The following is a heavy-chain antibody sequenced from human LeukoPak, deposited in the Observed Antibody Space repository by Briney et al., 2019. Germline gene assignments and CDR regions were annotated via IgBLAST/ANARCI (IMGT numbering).Heavy chain of an antibody. CDR3: ARAYCSGGSCYNDAFDI. CDR2: IYHSGST. D-gene: IGHD2-15*01. V-gene: IGHV4-30-2*01. CDR1: GGSISSGGYS. Sequence: PSQTLSLTCAVSGGSISSGGYSWSWIRQPPGKGLEWIGYIYHSGSTYYNPSLKSRVTISVDRSKNQFSLKLSSVTAADTAVYYCARAYCSGGSCYNDAFDIWGQGTMVTVSS. J-gene: IGHJ3*02.